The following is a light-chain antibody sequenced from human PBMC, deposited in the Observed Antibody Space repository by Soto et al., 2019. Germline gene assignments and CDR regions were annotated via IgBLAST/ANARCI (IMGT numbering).Light chain of an antibody. CDR1: SSNIGGNS. CDR3: GSWDSSLSAYV. V-gene: IGLV1-51*01. CDR2: DDN. J-gene: IGLJ1*01. Sequence: QSALTQPPSVSAAPGQKVTISCSGSSSNIGGNSVSWYQQLPGTAPKLLIYDDNKRPSGIPDRFSGSKSGTSATLGITGFQTGEEAEYYCGSWDSSLSAYVFGAETKVTVL.